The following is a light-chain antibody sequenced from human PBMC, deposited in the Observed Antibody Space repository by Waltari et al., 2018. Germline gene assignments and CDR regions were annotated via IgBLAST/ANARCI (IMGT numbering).Light chain of an antibody. CDR3: QQYNDWPDT. J-gene: IGKJ5*01. V-gene: IGKV3-15*01. CDR1: QSINRN. CDR2: GTS. Sequence: EIVMTQSPGTLSVSPGERATLSCRASQSINRNLAWYQQKSGQAPRLLIYGTSTRATGFPARFSGSGSGTEFTLTISSLQSEDFAVYYCQQYNDWPDTFGQGTRLEIK.